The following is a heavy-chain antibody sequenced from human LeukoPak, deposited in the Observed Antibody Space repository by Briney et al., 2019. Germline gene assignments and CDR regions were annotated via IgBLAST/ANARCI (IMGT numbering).Heavy chain of an antibody. Sequence: ASVKVSCKASGYTFTGYYMRWVRQAPGQGLEWMGWINPNSGGTNYAQKFQGRVTMTRDTSISTAYMELSRLRSDDTAVYYCARVRATMIVVVMDFDYWGQGTLVTVSS. CDR1: GYTFTGYY. J-gene: IGHJ4*02. CDR3: ARVRATMIVVVMDFDY. V-gene: IGHV1-2*02. CDR2: INPNSGGT. D-gene: IGHD3-22*01.